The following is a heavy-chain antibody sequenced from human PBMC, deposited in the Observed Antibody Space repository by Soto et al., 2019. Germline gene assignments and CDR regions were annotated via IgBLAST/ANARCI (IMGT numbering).Heavy chain of an antibody. Sequence: TGGSLRLSCAASGFTFSNAWMNWVRQAPGKGLEWVGRIKSKTDGGTTDYAAPVKGRFTISRDDSKNTLYLQMNSLKTEDTAVYCCTTWDLHGLDLIVVVITEAHDAFDIWGQGTMVTVSS. V-gene: IGHV3-15*07. CDR1: GFTFSNAW. J-gene: IGHJ3*02. CDR2: IKSKTDGGTT. D-gene: IGHD3-22*01. CDR3: TTWDLHGLDLIVVVITEAHDAFDI.